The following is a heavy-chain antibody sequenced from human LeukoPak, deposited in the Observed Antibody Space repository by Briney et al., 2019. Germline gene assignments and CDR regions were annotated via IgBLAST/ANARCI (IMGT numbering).Heavy chain of an antibody. Sequence: GGSLRLSCAASGFTFSSYAMSWVRQAPGKGLEWVSAISGSGGSTYYADSVKGRFTISRDNSKDTLYLQMNSLRAEDTAVYYCAKGDRSGSYSYFDYWGQGTLVTVPS. CDR2: ISGSGGST. CDR3: AKGDRSGSYSYFDY. CDR1: GFTFSSYA. D-gene: IGHD1-26*01. V-gene: IGHV3-23*01. J-gene: IGHJ4*02.